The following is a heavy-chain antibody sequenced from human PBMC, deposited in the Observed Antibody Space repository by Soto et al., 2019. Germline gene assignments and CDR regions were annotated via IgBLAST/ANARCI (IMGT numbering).Heavy chain of an antibody. CDR2: ISPDGSDT. CDR3: VKSRGGNNFDFFD. J-gene: IGHJ4*02. V-gene: IGHV3-30*14. CDR1: RFTFSSYA. D-gene: IGHD5-12*01. Sequence: GGSLRLSCAGSRFTFSSYAMHWVRQAPGKGLEWVSVISPDGSDTFYAESVKGRFTISRDNSKNTLYLQMSSLSADDTAVYYCVKSRGGNNFDFFDWGQGALVTVSS.